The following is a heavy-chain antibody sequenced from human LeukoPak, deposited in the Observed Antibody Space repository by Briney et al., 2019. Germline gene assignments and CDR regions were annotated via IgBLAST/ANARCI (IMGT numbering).Heavy chain of an antibody. CDR3: ARDAYYYDSSGYSPYFDY. J-gene: IGHJ4*02. D-gene: IGHD3-22*01. CDR1: GGSICSGDYY. Sequence: PSQTLSLTCTVSGGSICSGDYYWSWIRQPPGKGLEWIGYIYYSGSTYYNPSLKSRVTISVDTSKNQFSLKLSSVTAADTAVYYCARDAYYYDSSGYSPYFDYWGQGTLVTVSS. V-gene: IGHV4-30-4*08. CDR2: IYYSGST.